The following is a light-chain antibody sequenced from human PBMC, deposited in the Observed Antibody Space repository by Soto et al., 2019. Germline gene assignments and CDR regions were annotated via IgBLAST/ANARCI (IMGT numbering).Light chain of an antibody. J-gene: IGLJ1*01. V-gene: IGLV2-14*03. CDR2: DVS. Sequence: QSALTQPASVSGSPGQSITIYCTGSSSDVGGYNYVSWYQHHPGKAPKLMIFDVSNRPSGVSNRFSGSKSANTASLTISGLQAEDEADYYCSSYTSSSTPYVFGTGTKVTVL. CDR1: SSDVGGYNY. CDR3: SSYTSSSTPYV.